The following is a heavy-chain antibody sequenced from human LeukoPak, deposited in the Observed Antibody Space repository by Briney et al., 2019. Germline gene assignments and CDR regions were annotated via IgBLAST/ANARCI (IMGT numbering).Heavy chain of an antibody. V-gene: IGHV4-34*01. CDR2: INHSGSS. D-gene: IGHD3-9*01. CDR1: GGSLSGYY. Sequence: SETLSLTCAVYGGSLSGYYWSWIRQPPRKGLEWIGEINHSGSSKYNPSLKSRVTISVDTSKNQFSLKLSSVTAADTAVYYSARRSRILSHGMDVWGQGTTVTVSS. J-gene: IGHJ6*02. CDR3: ARRSRILSHGMDV.